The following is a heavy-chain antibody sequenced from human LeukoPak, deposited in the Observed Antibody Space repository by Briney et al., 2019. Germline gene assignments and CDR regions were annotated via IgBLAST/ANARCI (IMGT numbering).Heavy chain of an antibody. CDR2: ISGSGSNT. CDR3: AKSFDYDVLTGQGY. D-gene: IGHD3-9*01. J-gene: IGHJ4*02. CDR1: GFTFNNYA. Sequence: GGSLRLSCAASGFTFNNYAMSWVRQAPGKGLEWVSVISGSGSNTYYADSVKGRFTISRDNSENTLYPQMNSLRAEDTAIYYCAKSFDYDVLTGQGYWGQGTLVTVSS. V-gene: IGHV3-23*01.